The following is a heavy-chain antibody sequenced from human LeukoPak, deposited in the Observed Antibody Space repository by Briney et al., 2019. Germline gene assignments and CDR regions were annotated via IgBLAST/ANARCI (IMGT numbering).Heavy chain of an antibody. CDR3: ARGEGGYDYGF. V-gene: IGHV1-2*02. D-gene: IGHD5-12*01. Sequence: ASVKVSCKASGYTFTGYYIHWVRQAPGQGLEWMGWINPNSGSTNSAQKFQGRVTMTRDASISTAYMELSRLRSDDTARYSGARGEGGYDYGFWGQGTLVTVSS. CDR1: GYTFTGYY. J-gene: IGHJ4*02. CDR2: INPNSGST.